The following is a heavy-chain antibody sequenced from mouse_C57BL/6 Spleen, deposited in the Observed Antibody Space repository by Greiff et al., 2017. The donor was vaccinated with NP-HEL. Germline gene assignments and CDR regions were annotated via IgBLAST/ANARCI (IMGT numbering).Heavy chain of an antibody. CDR1: EYEFPSHD. D-gene: IGHD2-4*01. J-gene: IGHJ3*01. CDR3: ARPLSTMITTAWFAY. CDR2: INSDGGST. V-gene: IGHV5-2*01. Sequence: EVQGVESGGGLVQPGESLKLSCESNEYEFPSHDMSWVRKTPEKRLELVAAINSDGGSTYYPDTMERRFIISRDNTKKTLYLQMSSLRSEDTALYYCARPLSTMITTAWFAYWGQGTLVTVSA.